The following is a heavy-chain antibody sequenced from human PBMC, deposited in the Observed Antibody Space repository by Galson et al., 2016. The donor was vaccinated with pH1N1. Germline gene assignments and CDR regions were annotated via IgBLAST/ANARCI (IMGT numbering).Heavy chain of an antibody. CDR3: ARDEAHDFWSPPGDYYYMDV. J-gene: IGHJ6*03. V-gene: IGHV1-18*01. CDR1: GYTFTSYG. CDR2: ISGYTGNT. D-gene: IGHD3-3*01. Sequence: SVKVSCKASGYTFTSYGINWVRQAPGQGLEWMGWISGYTGNTNYARGFQGRVTMTADTSTGTAYMELKSLTPDDTAVYYCARDEAHDFWSPPGDYYYMDVWGKGTTVTVSS.